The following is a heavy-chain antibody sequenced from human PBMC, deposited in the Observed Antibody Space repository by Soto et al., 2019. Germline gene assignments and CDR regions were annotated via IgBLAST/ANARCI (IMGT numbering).Heavy chain of an antibody. D-gene: IGHD2-2*01. Sequence: QVQLVQSGAEVKKPGSSVKVSCKASGGTFSSYAISWVRQAPGQGLEWMGGIIPIFGTANYAQKFQGRVTITADESTSTAYMELSSLRSEDTAVYYCARDIVVVPAAIHYCGMDVWGQGTTVTVSS. CDR1: GGTFSSYA. V-gene: IGHV1-69*01. CDR2: IIPIFGTA. CDR3: ARDIVVVPAAIHYCGMDV. J-gene: IGHJ6*02.